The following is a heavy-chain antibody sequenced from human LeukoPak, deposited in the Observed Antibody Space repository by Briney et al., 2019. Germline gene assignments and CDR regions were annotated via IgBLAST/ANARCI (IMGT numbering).Heavy chain of an antibody. V-gene: IGHV1-24*01. D-gene: IGHD2-21*01. CDR2: FDPEDGET. CDR1: GYTFTGYY. Sequence: ASVKVSCKASGYTFTGYYMHWVRQAPGQGLEWMGGFDPEDGETIYAQKFQGRVTMTEDTSTDTAYMELSGLRSEDTAVYYCATGAYCGGDCYRHWGQGTLVTVSS. J-gene: IGHJ4*02. CDR3: ATGAYCGGDCYRH.